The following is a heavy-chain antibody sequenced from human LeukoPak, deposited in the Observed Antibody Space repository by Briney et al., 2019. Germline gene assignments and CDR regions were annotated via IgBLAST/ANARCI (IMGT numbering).Heavy chain of an antibody. CDR1: GFTFSSSA. D-gene: IGHD3-10*02. J-gene: IGHJ6*04. CDR2: ISSSGSPI. Sequence: GGSLRLSCAASGFTFSSSAMSWVRQAPGKGLEWVSYISSSGSPIYYADSVKGRFTISRDNAKNSLYLQMNSLRAEDTAVYYCAELGITMIGGVWGKGTTVTISS. V-gene: IGHV3-48*03. CDR3: AELGITMIGGV.